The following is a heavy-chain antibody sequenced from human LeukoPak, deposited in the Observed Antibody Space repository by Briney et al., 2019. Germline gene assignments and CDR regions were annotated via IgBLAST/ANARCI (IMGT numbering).Heavy chain of an antibody. J-gene: IGHJ1*01. CDR3: ARDRNYYDSSGYPYFQH. D-gene: IGHD3-22*01. V-gene: IGHV3-33*01. Sequence: GGSLRLSCAASGFTFSSYGMHWVRQAPGKGLEWVAVIWYDGSNKYYADSVKGRFTISRDNSKNTLYLQMNSLRAEDTAVYYCARDRNYYDSSGYPYFQHWGQGTLVTVSS. CDR2: IWYDGSNK. CDR1: GFTFSSYG.